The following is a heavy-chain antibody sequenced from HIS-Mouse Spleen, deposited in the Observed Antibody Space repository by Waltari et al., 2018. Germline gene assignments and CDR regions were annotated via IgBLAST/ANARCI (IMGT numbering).Heavy chain of an antibody. CDR1: VGSFSGYY. Sequence: QVQLQQWGAGLLKPSETLSLTCAVYVGSFSGYYWSWIRQPPGKGLEWIGEINHSGSTNYNPSLKSRVTISVDTSKNQFSLKLSSVTAADTAVYYCARTGRSAFDIWGQGTMVTVSS. V-gene: IGHV4-34*01. CDR2: INHSGST. CDR3: ARTGRSAFDI. J-gene: IGHJ3*02. D-gene: IGHD1-26*01.